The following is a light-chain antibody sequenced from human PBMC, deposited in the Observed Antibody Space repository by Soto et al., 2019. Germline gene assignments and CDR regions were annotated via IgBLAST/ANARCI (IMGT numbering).Light chain of an antibody. Sequence: EIVLTQSPATLSLSPGERATLSCRASQSVSSYLAWYQQKPGQAPRLLTYDASNRATGIPARFSGSGSGTDFTLTISSLEPEDFAVDYCQQRSNWTFGGGTKVESK. CDR1: QSVSSY. CDR2: DAS. V-gene: IGKV3-11*01. J-gene: IGKJ4*01. CDR3: QQRSNWT.